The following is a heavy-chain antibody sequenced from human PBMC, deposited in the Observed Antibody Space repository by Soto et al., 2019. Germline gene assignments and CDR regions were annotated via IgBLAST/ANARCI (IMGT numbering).Heavy chain of an antibody. J-gene: IGHJ5*02. CDR1: GFTFSGSA. CDR3: ARDGSPEAEPFDP. Sequence: EVQLVESGGGLVQPGGSLKLSCAASGFTFSGSAMHWVRQASGKGLEWVGRIRSKANSYATAYAASVKGRFTISRDDSKNTAYLQMNSLKTEDTAVYYCARDGSPEAEPFDPWGQGTLVTVSS. CDR2: IRSKANSYAT. D-gene: IGHD2-2*03. V-gene: IGHV3-73*02.